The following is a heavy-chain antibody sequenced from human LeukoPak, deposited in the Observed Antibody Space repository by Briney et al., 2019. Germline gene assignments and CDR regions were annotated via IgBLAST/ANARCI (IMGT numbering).Heavy chain of an antibody. CDR2: IYSGGST. Sequence: PGGSLRLSCAASGFTVSSNYMSWVRQAPGKGLEWVSVIYSGGSTYYADSVKGRFTTSRDNSKNTLYLQMNSLRAEDTAVYYCARDLYSRRSYWGQGTLVTVSS. V-gene: IGHV3-53*01. D-gene: IGHD6-13*01. CDR3: ARDLYSRRSY. CDR1: GFTVSSNY. J-gene: IGHJ4*02.